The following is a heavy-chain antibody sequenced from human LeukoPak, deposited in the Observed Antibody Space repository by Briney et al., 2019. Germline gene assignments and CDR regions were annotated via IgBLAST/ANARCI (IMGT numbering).Heavy chain of an antibody. D-gene: IGHD7-27*01. J-gene: IGHJ4*02. Sequence: PSETLSLTCAVYGGSLSGYYWSWIRQPPGKGLEWIGEINHSGSTNYNPSLKSRVTISVDTSKNQFSLKLSSVTAADTAVYYCARGQGGWHYPLLVSPKWGTYFDYWGQGTLVTVSS. V-gene: IGHV4-34*01. CDR3: ARGQGGWHYPLLVSPKWGTYFDY. CDR1: GGSLSGYY. CDR2: INHSGST.